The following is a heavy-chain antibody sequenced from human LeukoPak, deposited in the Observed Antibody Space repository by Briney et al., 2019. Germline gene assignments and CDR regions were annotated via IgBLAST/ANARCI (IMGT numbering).Heavy chain of an antibody. J-gene: IGHJ4*02. V-gene: IGHV1-2*02. CDR3: ARDLSTVTTPFFDD. Sequence: SVKVSCKSSGYTFTGYYVHWVRQAPGQGREWVASINCNSVGTKYAQKFQGTVTMTRDTSITTAYMELSRLTSDDTAVYYCARDLSTVTTPFFDDWGQGSLVTVSS. CDR1: GYTFTGYY. CDR2: INCNSVGT. D-gene: IGHD4-17*01.